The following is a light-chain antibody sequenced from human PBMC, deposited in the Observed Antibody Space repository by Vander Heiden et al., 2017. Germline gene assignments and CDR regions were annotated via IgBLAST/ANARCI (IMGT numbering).Light chain of an antibody. CDR3: SSYAGSDNYV. Sequence: QSALTQPPSASGSPGQSVPISCTGTSSDVGRYAYVSWYQQHPGKAPKVMIYEVNKRPSGVPDRFSGSKSGNTASLTVSGLQADDEADYYCSSYAGSDNYVFGTGTKVSVL. CDR1: SSDVGRYAY. CDR2: EVN. J-gene: IGLJ1*01. V-gene: IGLV2-8*01.